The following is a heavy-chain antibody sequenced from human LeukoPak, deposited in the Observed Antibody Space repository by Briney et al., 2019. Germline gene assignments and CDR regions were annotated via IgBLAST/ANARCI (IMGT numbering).Heavy chain of an antibody. D-gene: IGHD6-19*01. V-gene: IGHV4-59*01. CDR2: IYYSGST. Sequence: SETLSLTCTVSGGSISSYYWRWIRQPPGKGLEWIGYIYYSGSTNYNPSLKSRVTISVDTSKNQFSLKLSSVTAADTAVYYCARDRIAVAGTHYYYYGMDVWGQGTTVTVSS. CDR1: GGSISSYY. J-gene: IGHJ6*02. CDR3: ARDRIAVAGTHYYYYGMDV.